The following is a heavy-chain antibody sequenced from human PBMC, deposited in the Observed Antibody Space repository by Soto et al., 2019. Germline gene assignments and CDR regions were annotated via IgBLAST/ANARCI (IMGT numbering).Heavy chain of an antibody. Sequence: ASVKVSCKASGGTFSSYAISWVRQAPGQGLEWMGRIIPILGIANYAQKFQGRVTITADKSTSTAYMELSSLRSEDTAVYYCARDPADIVVVPAATDAFDIWGQGTMVTVSS. D-gene: IGHD2-2*01. J-gene: IGHJ3*02. CDR3: ARDPADIVVVPAATDAFDI. CDR1: GGTFSSYA. V-gene: IGHV1-69*04. CDR2: IIPILGIA.